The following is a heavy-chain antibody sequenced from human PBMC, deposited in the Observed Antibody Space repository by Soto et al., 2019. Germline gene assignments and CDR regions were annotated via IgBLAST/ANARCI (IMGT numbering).Heavy chain of an antibody. CDR2: IYHSGST. J-gene: IGHJ6*02. CDR1: GGSISSGDYY. Sequence: SETLSLTCTVSGGSISSGDYYWGWIRQPPGKGLEWIGSIYHSGSTYYNPSLKSRVTISVDTSKNQFSLKLSSVTAADTAVYYCARDGNSNTYYYYGMDVWGQGTTVTVSS. CDR3: ARDGNSNTYYYYGMDV. V-gene: IGHV4-39*07. D-gene: IGHD1-7*01.